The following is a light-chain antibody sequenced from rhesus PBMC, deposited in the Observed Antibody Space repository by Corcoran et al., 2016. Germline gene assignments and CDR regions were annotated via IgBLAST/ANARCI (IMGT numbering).Light chain of an antibody. Sequence: DIVMTQSPDSLAVSLGERVTINCKSSQSLLHSSNNKNYLAWYQQKPGQVPRLLLYWTSTLESGVPNRLGGSGSGTDFTLTISGLQAEDVAVYYCQQYYTSPFTFGPGTKLEIK. CDR3: QQYYTSPFT. CDR2: WTS. V-gene: IGKV4-1*01. CDR1: QSLLHSSNNKNY. J-gene: IGKJ3*01.